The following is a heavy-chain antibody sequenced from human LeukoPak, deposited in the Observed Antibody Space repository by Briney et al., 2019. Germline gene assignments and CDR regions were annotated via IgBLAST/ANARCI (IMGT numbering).Heavy chain of an antibody. V-gene: IGHV1-2*02. CDR2: INPNSGGT. CDR3: AGDLVRYNWSSFDY. CDR1: GYTFTGYY. J-gene: IGHJ4*02. D-gene: IGHD1-20*01. Sequence: GASVNVSFMASGYTFTGYYMHWVRQAPGQGREWMGLINPNSGGTNYAQKFQGRVTMTRDTSISTAYMELSRLRSDDTAVYYCAGDLVRYNWSSFDYWGQGTLVTVSS.